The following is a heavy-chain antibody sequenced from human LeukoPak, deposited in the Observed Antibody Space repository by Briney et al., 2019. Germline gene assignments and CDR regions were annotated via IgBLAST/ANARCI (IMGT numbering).Heavy chain of an antibody. CDR3: ARALPYYDSGGYPGY. Sequence: SVKVSCKPSGYTFTGYYIHWVRQAPGQGLEWMGWINPNGGGTNYAQNFQGRVTMTRDTSISTAYMELSRLRSDDTAVYYCARALPYYDSGGYPGYWGKGTLVTVS. V-gene: IGHV1-2*02. CDR1: GYTFTGYY. D-gene: IGHD3-22*01. CDR2: INPNGGGT. J-gene: IGHJ4*02.